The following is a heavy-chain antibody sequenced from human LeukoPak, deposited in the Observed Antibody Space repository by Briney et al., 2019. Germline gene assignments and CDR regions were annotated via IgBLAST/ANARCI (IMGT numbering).Heavy chain of an antibody. V-gene: IGHV1-2*02. Sequence: ASVKVSCKASGYTFSGYYMHWVRQAPGQGLQWMGWITPNSGGTNYAQKFQGRVTMTRDTSISTAYMELSSLRSDDTAVYYCARDTSGNNFEYWGQGTLVSVSS. CDR2: ITPNSGGT. J-gene: IGHJ4*02. D-gene: IGHD1/OR15-1a*01. CDR1: GYTFSGYY. CDR3: ARDTSGNNFEY.